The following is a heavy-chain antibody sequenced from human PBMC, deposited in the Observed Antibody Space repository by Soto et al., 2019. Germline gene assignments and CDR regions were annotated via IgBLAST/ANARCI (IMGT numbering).Heavy chain of an antibody. D-gene: IGHD3-3*01. Sequence: QVQLQESGPGLVKPSQTLSLTCTVSGGSISSGDYYWSWIRQPPGKGLEWIGYIYYSGSTYYNPSLESRVTISVDTSKNQFSLKLSSVTAADTAVYYCAREPEGGVVIASMDVWGQGTTVTVSS. CDR3: AREPEGGVVIASMDV. V-gene: IGHV4-30-4*01. CDR1: GGSISSGDYY. CDR2: IYYSGST. J-gene: IGHJ6*02.